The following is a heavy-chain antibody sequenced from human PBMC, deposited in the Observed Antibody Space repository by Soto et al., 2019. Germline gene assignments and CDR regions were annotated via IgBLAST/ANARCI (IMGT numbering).Heavy chain of an antibody. CDR3: ARGRSGFYYFDY. V-gene: IGHV3-64*01. J-gene: IGHJ4*02. CDR1: GITFSSYA. Sequence: EVQLVESGGGLVQPGGSLRLSCAASGITFSSYAMHWVRQAPGKGLEYVSGLSSNGGSTYYANSVKGRFTISRDNSKNTLYLQMGSLRAEDMAVYYCARGRSGFYYFDYLGQGSLVTVSS. D-gene: IGHD3-10*01. CDR2: LSSNGGST.